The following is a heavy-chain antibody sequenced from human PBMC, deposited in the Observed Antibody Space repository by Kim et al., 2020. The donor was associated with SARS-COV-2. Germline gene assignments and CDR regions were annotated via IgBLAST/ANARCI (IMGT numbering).Heavy chain of an antibody. V-gene: IGHV4-39*01. J-gene: IGHJ4*02. Sequence: SETLSLTCTVSGGSISSSSYYWGWIRQPPGKGLEWIGSIYYSGSTYYNPSLKSRVTISVDTSKNQFSLKLSFVTAADTAVYYCARISRVTMVRGVYFDYWGQGTLVTVSS. D-gene: IGHD3-10*01. CDR3: ARISRVTMVRGVYFDY. CDR1: GGSISSSSYY. CDR2: IYYSGST.